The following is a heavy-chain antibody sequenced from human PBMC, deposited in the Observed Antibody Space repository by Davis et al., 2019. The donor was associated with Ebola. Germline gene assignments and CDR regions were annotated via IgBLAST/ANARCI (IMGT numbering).Heavy chain of an antibody. CDR1: GYTFANYA. V-gene: IGHV1-3*01. CDR2: INPGNRDT. D-gene: IGHD1-1*01. J-gene: IGHJ4*02. Sequence: ASVKVSCKATGYTFANYAIHWVRQAPGQRLEWMGWINPGNRDTKFSQKFQGRVAFTSDTSASTAYMELSSLSFEDTAVYYCARAQFPTTSDHWGQGTLVTVSS. CDR3: ARAQFPTTSDH.